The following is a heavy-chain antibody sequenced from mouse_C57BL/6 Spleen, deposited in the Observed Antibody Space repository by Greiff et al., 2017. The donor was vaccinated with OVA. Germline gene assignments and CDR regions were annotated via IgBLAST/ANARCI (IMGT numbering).Heavy chain of an antibody. D-gene: IGHD1-1*01. CDR2: IDPGNGDT. Sequence: VQLQQSGAELVRPGASVKLSCTASGFNIKDAYMHWVKQRPEQGLEWIGWIDPGNGDTEYASQFQGKATITEDTSSNTAYLQLSSLTSEDPAVYYCTTGTTVVATDYWGQGTTLTVAS. V-gene: IGHV14-4*01. CDR1: GFNIKDAY. J-gene: IGHJ2*01. CDR3: TTGTTVVATDY.